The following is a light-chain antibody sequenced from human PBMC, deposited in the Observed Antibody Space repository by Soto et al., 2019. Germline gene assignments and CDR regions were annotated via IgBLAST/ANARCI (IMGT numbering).Light chain of an antibody. Sequence: EIVLTQSPGTLSLSPGERATLSCRASQTVISNYLAWYQQKPGQAPRLLIYGASNRATGIPDRFSGSGSGTYFTLTISRLEPEDSAVYYCQLYGDSAPFTFGPGTKVDIK. CDR3: QLYGDSAPFT. CDR2: GAS. CDR1: QTVISNY. V-gene: IGKV3-20*01. J-gene: IGKJ3*01.